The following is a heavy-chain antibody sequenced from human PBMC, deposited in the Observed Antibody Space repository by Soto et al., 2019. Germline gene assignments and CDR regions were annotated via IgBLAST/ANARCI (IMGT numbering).Heavy chain of an antibody. CDR3: ATEGGGSIAAGYDYYGMDV. V-gene: IGHV1-24*01. D-gene: IGHD6-6*01. J-gene: IGHJ6*02. CDR2: FDPEDGET. CDR1: GYTLTELS. Sequence: ASVKVSCKVSGYTLTELSMHWVRQAPGKGLEWMGGFDPEDGETIYAQKFQGRVTMTEDTSTDTAYMELSSLRSEDTAVYYCATEGGGSIAAGYDYYGMDVWGQGTTVTVSS.